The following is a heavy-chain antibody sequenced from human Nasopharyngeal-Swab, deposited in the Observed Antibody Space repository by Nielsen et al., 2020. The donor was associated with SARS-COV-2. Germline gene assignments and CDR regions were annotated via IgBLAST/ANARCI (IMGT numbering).Heavy chain of an antibody. Sequence: SVKVFCKASGGTFSSYAISWVRQAPGQGLEWMGGIIPIFGTANYAQKFQGRVTITADESTSTAYMELSSLRSEDTAVYYCARDRKGAYYYDSSGYSNWFDPWGQGTLVTVSS. D-gene: IGHD3-22*01. CDR1: GGTFSSYA. J-gene: IGHJ5*02. CDR3: ARDRKGAYYYDSSGYSNWFDP. CDR2: IIPIFGTA. V-gene: IGHV1-69*13.